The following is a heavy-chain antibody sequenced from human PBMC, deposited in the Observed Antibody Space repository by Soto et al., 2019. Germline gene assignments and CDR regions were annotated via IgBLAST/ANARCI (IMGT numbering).Heavy chain of an antibody. Sequence: GGSLRLSCAASGFTFSSYAMSWVRQAPGKGLGWVSAISGSGGSTYYADSVKGRFTISRDNSKNTLYLQMNSLRAEDTAVYYCAKLAIVVVVAADQTDYWGQGTLVTVSS. D-gene: IGHD2-15*01. CDR2: ISGSGGST. CDR3: AKLAIVVVVAADQTDY. J-gene: IGHJ4*02. CDR1: GFTFSSYA. V-gene: IGHV3-23*01.